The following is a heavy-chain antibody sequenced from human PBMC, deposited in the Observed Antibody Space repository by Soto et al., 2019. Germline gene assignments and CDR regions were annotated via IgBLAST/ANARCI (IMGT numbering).Heavy chain of an antibody. CDR2: ISAYNGNT. CDR3: ARGRNRRIAADGNGFDP. Sequence: QVQLVQSVAEVKKPGASVLVSCKASGYTFTSYGISWVRQAPGQGLEWMGWISAYNGNTNYAQKLQGRVTITTDTSTSTAHLELRRLRSDDTAVYYCARGRNRRIAADGNGFDPWGQGTLFTVSS. V-gene: IGHV1-18*01. D-gene: IGHD6-13*01. J-gene: IGHJ5*02. CDR1: GYTFTSYG.